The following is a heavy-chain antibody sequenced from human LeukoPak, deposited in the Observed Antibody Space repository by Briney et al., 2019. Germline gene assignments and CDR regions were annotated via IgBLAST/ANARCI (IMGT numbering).Heavy chain of an antibody. CDR3: ATYSVYDFWSGHYYYYMDV. CDR1: GGTFSSYA. Sequence: ASVKVSCKASGGTFSSYAISWVRQAPGQGLEWMGGIIPIFGTANYAQRFQGRVTITADESTSTAYMELSSLRSEDTAVYYCATYSVYDFWSGHYYYYMDVWGKGTTVTVSS. J-gene: IGHJ6*03. D-gene: IGHD3-3*01. V-gene: IGHV1-69*13. CDR2: IIPIFGTA.